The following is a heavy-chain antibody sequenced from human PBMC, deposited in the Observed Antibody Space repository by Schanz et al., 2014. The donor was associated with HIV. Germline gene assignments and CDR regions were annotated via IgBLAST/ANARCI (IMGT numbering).Heavy chain of an antibody. CDR1: GYTFASYG. CDR2: ISPYNGDR. V-gene: IGHV1-18*01. Sequence: VQLLQSGAEVKKPGASVKVSCKTSGYTFASYGITWVRQAPGQGLDWVGWISPYNGDRKYDQKFQGRVTLTTDTSTNTAYMELRSLRSDDTAVYYCAKGQDWPGPQLDHWGHGSLVIVS. J-gene: IGHJ4*03. D-gene: IGHD3-9*01. CDR3: AKGQDWPGPQLDH.